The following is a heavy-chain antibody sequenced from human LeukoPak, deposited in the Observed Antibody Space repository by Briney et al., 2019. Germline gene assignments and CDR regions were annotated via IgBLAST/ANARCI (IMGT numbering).Heavy chain of an antibody. CDR1: GGSISSGDYY. CDR2: IYYSGST. CDR3: ARGGYDILTGYRPFDY. V-gene: IGHV4-30-4*01. Sequence: KSSETLSLTCTVSGGSISSGDYYWSWIRQPPGKGLEWIGYIYYSGSTYYNPSPKSRVTISVDTSKNQFSLKLSSVTAADTAVYYCARGGYDILTGYRPFDYWGQGTLVTVSS. J-gene: IGHJ4*02. D-gene: IGHD3-9*01.